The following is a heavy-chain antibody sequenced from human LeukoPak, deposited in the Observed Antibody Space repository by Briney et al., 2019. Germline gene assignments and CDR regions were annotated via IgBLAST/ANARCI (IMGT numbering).Heavy chain of an antibody. CDR3: SRGGGAAYD. D-gene: IGHD6-13*01. CDR1: GFTFGDSA. CDR2: IRSKSYGVTA. Sequence: GGSLRLSCTASGFTFGDSAMSWFRQAPGKGLEWVAFIRSKSYGVTAEYAGSVRGRFTISRDDSKNVIYLQMDSPETEDTAVYYCSRGGGAAYDWGQGTRGTVSS. J-gene: IGHJ4*02. V-gene: IGHV3-49*03.